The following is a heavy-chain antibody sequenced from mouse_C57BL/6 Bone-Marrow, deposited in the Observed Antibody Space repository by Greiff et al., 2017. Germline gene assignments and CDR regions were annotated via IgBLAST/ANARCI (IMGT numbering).Heavy chain of an antibody. V-gene: IGHV1-85*01. CDR1: GYTFTSYD. CDR2: IYPRDGST. D-gene: IGHD1-1*01. CDR3: ARSGPVVGYYFDC. Sequence: QVHVKQSGPELVKPGASVKLSCKASGYTFTSYDINWVKQRPGQGLEWIGWIYPRDGSTKYNEKFKGKATLTVDTSSSTAYMELHSLTSEDSAVYFCARSGPVVGYYFDCWGQGTTLTVSS. J-gene: IGHJ2*01.